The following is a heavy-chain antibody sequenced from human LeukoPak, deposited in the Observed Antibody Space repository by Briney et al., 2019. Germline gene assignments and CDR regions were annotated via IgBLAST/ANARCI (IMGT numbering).Heavy chain of an antibody. CDR2: INHSGST. Sequence: SETLSLTCAVYGGSFSGYYRSWIRQPPGKGLEWIGEINHSGSTNYNPSLKSRVTISVDTSKNQFSLKLSSVTAADTAVYYCARGVGLLEWFSTYYYYGMDVWGQGTTVTVSS. J-gene: IGHJ6*02. V-gene: IGHV4-34*01. D-gene: IGHD3-3*01. CDR1: GGSFSGYY. CDR3: ARGVGLLEWFSTYYYYGMDV.